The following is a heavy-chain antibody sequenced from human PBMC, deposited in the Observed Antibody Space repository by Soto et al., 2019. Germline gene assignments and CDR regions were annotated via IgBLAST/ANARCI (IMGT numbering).Heavy chain of an antibody. D-gene: IGHD6-13*01. CDR3: AKGVAGYSSSWYNYYMDV. CDR2: ISGSGGST. V-gene: IGHV3-23*01. Sequence: GGSLRLSCAASGFTFSSYAMSWVRQALGKGLEWVSAISGSGGSTYYADSVKGRFTISRDNSKNTLYLQMNSLRAEDTAVYYCAKGVAGYSSSWYNYYMDVWGKGTTVTVSS. CDR1: GFTFSSYA. J-gene: IGHJ6*03.